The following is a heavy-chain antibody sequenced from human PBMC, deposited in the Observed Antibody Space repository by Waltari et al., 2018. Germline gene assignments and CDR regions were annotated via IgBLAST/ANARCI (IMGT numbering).Heavy chain of an antibody. CDR2: IFADGTT. D-gene: IGHD1-1*01. V-gene: IGHV3-66*02. CDR1: GTTIDSNY. J-gene: IGHJ1*01. CDR3: ARAGHPNS. Sequence: EVSLEQSGGGLVQPGCSLKLSCAAPGTTIDSNYMNWTRQAPGKGLQWISVIFADGTTHYADSVRGRFAISRDTSENTLYLQLSGLRPDDSGFYYCARAGHPNSWGQGALVTVSS.